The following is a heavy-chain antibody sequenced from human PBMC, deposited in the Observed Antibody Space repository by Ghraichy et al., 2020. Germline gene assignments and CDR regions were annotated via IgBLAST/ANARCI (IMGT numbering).Heavy chain of an antibody. J-gene: IGHJ5*02. CDR1: GYTLTELS. CDR3: ATAGLGRGLRLGELSPHNWFDP. D-gene: IGHD3-16*02. V-gene: IGHV1-24*01. CDR2: FDPEDGET. Sequence: ASVKVSCKVSGYTLTELSMHWVRQAPGKGLEWMGGFDPEDGETIYAQKFQGRVTMTEDTSTDTAYMELSSLRSEDTAVYYCATAGLGRGLRLGELSPHNWFDPWGQGTLVTVSS.